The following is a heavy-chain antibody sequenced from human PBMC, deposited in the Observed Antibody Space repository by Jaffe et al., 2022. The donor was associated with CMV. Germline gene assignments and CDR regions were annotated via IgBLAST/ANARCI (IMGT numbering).Heavy chain of an antibody. V-gene: IGHV3-21*01. CDR2: ISSSSSYI. Sequence: EVQLVESGGGLVKPGGSLRLSCAASGFTFSSYSMNWVRQAPGKGLEWVSSISSSSSYIYYADSVKGRFTISRDNAKNSLYLQMNSLRAEDTAVYYCARDKSHGSYYYYYMDVWGKGTTVTVSS. CDR3: ARDKSHGSYYYYYMDV. CDR1: GFTFSSYS. J-gene: IGHJ6*03.